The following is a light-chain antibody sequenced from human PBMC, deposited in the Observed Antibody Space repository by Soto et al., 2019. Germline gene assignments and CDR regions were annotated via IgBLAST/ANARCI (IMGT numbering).Light chain of an antibody. V-gene: IGKV3D-15*01. J-gene: IGKJ4*01. CDR3: QQYNNSPLT. CDR2: GAS. Sequence: EIVMTQSPATLSVSPGERATLSCRASQSVSSNLAWYQQKPGQAPRLLIYGASTRATGIPARFSGSGSGTEFTLTISSLQSEDFAVYYRQQYNNSPLTCGGGTKV. CDR1: QSVSSN.